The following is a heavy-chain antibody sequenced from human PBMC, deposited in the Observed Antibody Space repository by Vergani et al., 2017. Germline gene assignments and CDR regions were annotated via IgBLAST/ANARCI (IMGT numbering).Heavy chain of an antibody. CDR3: ARSPDTGDSIDS. CDR1: GGSISSGGYS. CDR2: IYHSGST. J-gene: IGHJ4*02. Sequence: QLQLQESGSGLVKPSQTLSLTCAVSGGSISSGGYSWSWIRQPPGKGLEWIGYIYHSGSTNYNPSLKSRVSMTVDTSKNQFFLKLTSVTAADTAVYFCARSPDTGDSIDSWGQGTLVTVSS. D-gene: IGHD1-14*01. V-gene: IGHV4-30-2*05.